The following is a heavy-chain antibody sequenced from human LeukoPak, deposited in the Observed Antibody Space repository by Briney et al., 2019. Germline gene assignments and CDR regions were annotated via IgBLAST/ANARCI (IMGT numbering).Heavy chain of an antibody. D-gene: IGHD6-13*01. CDR1: GGTFSSYA. Sequence: SVKVSCKASGGTFSSYAISWVRQAPGQGLEWMGGIIPIFGTANYAQKFQGRVTITADESTSTAYMELSSLRSEDTAVYYCARELYSSSWDFPRWFDPWGQGTLVTVSS. V-gene: IGHV1-69*01. CDR3: ARELYSSSWDFPRWFDP. J-gene: IGHJ5*02. CDR2: IIPIFGTA.